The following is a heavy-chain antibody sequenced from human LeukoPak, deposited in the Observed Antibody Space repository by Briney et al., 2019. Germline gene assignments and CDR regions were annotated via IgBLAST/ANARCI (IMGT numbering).Heavy chain of an antibody. J-gene: IGHJ4*02. Sequence: SETLSLTCTVSGGSISSYYWSWIRQPPGKGLEWIGYIYYTGSTNYNPSLKNRVTISVDTSKNQFSLKLNSVTAADTAVFYCARAQIQLWSFDYWGQGTLVTVSS. CDR3: ARAQIQLWSFDY. V-gene: IGHV4-59*01. D-gene: IGHD5-18*01. CDR1: GGSISSYY. CDR2: IYYTGST.